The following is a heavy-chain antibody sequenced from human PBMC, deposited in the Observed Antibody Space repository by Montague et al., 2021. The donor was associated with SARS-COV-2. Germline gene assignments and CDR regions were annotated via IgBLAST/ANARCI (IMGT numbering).Heavy chain of an antibody. J-gene: IGHJ4*02. V-gene: IGHV3-23*01. CDR2: ISGSGGRT. Sequence: SLRLSCAASEFTFSSYAMSLVRQAPGKGLEWVSAISGSGGRTYYADSVKGRFTLSRDNSKNTLYLQMNSLRAEDTAVYYCAKAALGSSSYFDYWGQGTLVTVSS. CDR1: EFTFSSYA. CDR3: AKAALGSSSYFDY. D-gene: IGHD6-13*01.